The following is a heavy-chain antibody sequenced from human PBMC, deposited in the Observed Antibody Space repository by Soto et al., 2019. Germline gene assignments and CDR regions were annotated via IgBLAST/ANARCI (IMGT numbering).Heavy chain of an antibody. V-gene: IGHV3-7*01. CDR2: IKQDGSEK. CDR3: ARDGPPVGATSDDAFDI. D-gene: IGHD1-26*01. CDR1: GFTFSSYW. Sequence: GGSLRLSCAASGFTFSSYWMSWVRQAPGKGLEWVANIKQDGSEKYYVDSVKGRFTISRDNAKNSLYLQMNSLRAEDTAVYYCARDGPPVGATSDDAFDIRGQRTMVTVSS. J-gene: IGHJ3*02.